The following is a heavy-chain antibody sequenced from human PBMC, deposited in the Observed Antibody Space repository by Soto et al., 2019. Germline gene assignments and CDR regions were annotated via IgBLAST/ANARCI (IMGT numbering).Heavy chain of an antibody. CDR2: STHTGNT. J-gene: IGHJ4*02. CDR3: ARSGEHPLDY. CDR1: GYAFPHCV. V-gene: IGHV1-18*01. Sequence: GASVKVSCKTSGYAFPHCVINWVRQAPGHGLEWMGFSTHTGNTNYAQNFQGRVVLTTDTSTSTAYMEVTSLRSDDTAVYYCARSGEHPLDYWGQGTSVTVSS. D-gene: IGHD1-26*01.